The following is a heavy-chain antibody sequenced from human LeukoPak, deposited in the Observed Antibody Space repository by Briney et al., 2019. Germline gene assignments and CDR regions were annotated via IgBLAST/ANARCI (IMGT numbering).Heavy chain of an antibody. CDR3: AELGITMIGGV. CDR2: I. J-gene: IGHJ6*04. CDR1: GFTFSSYE. D-gene: IGHD3-10*02. V-gene: IGHV3-48*03. Sequence: GGPLRLSCAASGFTFSSYEMNWVRQAPGKGLEWVSYIYYADSVKGRLTSSRENVKSSVYLQMNSLRAEDTAVYYCAELGITMIGGVWGKGTTVTISS.